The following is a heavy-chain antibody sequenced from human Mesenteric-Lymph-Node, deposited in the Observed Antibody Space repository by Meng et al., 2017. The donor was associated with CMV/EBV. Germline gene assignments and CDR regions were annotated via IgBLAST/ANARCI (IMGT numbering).Heavy chain of an antibody. CDR2: ITSNSGVT. CDR1: GYPFPGFS. Sequence: SCPASGYPFPGFSLPWVRQAPGLGLEWLGWITSNSGVTNYAQMFQGRVTMTRNTSISTAYMELSGLTSDDTAVYYCARDFKDFDYWGRGTLVTVSS. J-gene: IGHJ4*02. V-gene: IGHV1-2*02. CDR3: ARDFKDFDY.